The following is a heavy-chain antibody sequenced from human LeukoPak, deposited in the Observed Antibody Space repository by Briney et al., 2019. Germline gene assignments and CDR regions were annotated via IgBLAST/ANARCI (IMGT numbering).Heavy chain of an antibody. Sequence: GGSLRLSCAASGFTFSSYAMSWVRQAPGKGLEWVSAISGSGAGTYYADPVKGRFTISRDNSKNTLYLQMHSLRAEDTAVYYCATNTSSWSFDYWGQGTLVTVSS. CDR3: ATNTSSWSFDY. CDR1: GFTFSSYA. V-gene: IGHV3-23*01. CDR2: ISGSGAGT. D-gene: IGHD6-13*01. J-gene: IGHJ4*02.